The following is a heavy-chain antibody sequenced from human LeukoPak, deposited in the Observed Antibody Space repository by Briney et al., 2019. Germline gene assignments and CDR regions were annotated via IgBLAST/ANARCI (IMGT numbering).Heavy chain of an antibody. CDR3: ARGGYSSGWEYFQH. Sequence: PGGSLRLSCTASGFTVGGNYISWVRQAPGKGLEWIGYIYYSGSTNYNPSLKSRVTISVDTSKNQFSLKLSSVTAADTAVYYCARGGYSSGWEYFQHWGQGTLVTVSS. CDR2: IYYSGST. CDR1: GFTVGGNY. D-gene: IGHD6-19*01. V-gene: IGHV4-59*02. J-gene: IGHJ1*01.